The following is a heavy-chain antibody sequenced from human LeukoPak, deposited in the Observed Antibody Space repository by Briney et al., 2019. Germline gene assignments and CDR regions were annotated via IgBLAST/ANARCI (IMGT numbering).Heavy chain of an antibody. D-gene: IGHD1-14*01. CDR3: ARRPGN. Sequence: GGSLRLSCVASGFAVGSNYMSWVRQAPGEGLEWVSLIYSGGATRYADSVKGRFTISRDSSKNTLFLQMNDLTVEDTARYYCARRPGNWGQGILVTVPS. CDR1: GFAVGSNY. J-gene: IGHJ4*02. CDR2: IYSGGAT. V-gene: IGHV3-53*01.